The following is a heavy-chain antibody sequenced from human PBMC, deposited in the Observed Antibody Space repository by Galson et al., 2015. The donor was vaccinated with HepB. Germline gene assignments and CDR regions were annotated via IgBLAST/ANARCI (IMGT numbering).Heavy chain of an antibody. CDR1: GGTFSSYT. V-gene: IGHV1-69*04. CDR3: ARDGYYDSSGYYGY. CDR2: IIPILGIA. Sequence: VKVSCKASGGTFSSYTISWVRQAPGQGLEWMGRIIPILGIANYAQKFQGRVTITADKSTSTAYMELSSLRSEDTAVYYCARDGYYDSSGYYGYWGQGTLVTVSS. J-gene: IGHJ4*02. D-gene: IGHD3-22*01.